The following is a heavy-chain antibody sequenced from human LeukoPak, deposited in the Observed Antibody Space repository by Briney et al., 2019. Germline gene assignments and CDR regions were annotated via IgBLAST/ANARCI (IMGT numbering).Heavy chain of an antibody. V-gene: IGHV1-69*01. J-gene: IGHJ4*02. D-gene: IGHD5-18*01. Sequence: GSSVKVSCKASGGTFSSYAISWVRQAPGQGLEWMGGIIPIFGTANYAQKFQGRVTITADESTSTAYMELSSPRSEDTAVYYCASPGVLLRPSPGFRPYYFDYWGQGTLVTVSS. CDR3: ASPGVLLRPSPGFRPYYFDY. CDR1: GGTFSSYA. CDR2: IIPIFGTA.